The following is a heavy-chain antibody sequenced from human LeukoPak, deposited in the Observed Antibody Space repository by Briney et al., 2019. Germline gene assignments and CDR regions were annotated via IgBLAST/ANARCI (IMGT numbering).Heavy chain of an antibody. CDR2: ISAYNGNT. CDR1: GYTFTSYG. V-gene: IGHV1-18*01. Sequence: ASVKLSCKPSGYTFTSYGISWVLQPPGQGVEWMGWISAYNGNTNYAQKLQGRVTMTTDTSTGTAYMELRSLTSDDPAVNYGARVEVRGVPSNFLGESAGLYFDLWGRGTLVTVSS. J-gene: IGHJ2*01. CDR3: ARVEVRGVPSNFLGESAGLYFDL. D-gene: IGHD3-16*01.